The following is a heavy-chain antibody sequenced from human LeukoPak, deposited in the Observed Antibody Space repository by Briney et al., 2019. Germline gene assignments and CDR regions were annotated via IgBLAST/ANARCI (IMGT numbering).Heavy chain of an antibody. CDR1: GYTFTDYY. CDR2: FNPNSGGA. D-gene: IGHD3-10*01. J-gene: IGHJ4*02. CDR3: AREMDSYGSGTYYPGTF. Sequence: ALVKASCKTSGYTFTDYYMHWVRQAPGQGVEWVGWFNPNSGGAHYAQKFQGRVTMTRDTSISTAYMELTGLRSDDTAVYYCAREMDSYGSGTYYPGTFWGQGTLVTVTS. V-gene: IGHV1-2*02.